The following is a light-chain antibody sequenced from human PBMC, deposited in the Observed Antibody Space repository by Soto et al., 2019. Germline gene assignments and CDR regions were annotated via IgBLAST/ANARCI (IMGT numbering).Light chain of an antibody. CDR2: AAS. CDR1: QSISSY. V-gene: IGKV1-39*01. Sequence: DSQMTQSPSSLSASVGERVTITCRASQSISSYLNWYQQKPGKAPKLLIYAASSLQSGVPSRFSGSGSGTDFTLTISSLQPEDFATYYCQQSYSTPRGLTFGGGTKVDIK. CDR3: QQSYSTPRGLT. J-gene: IGKJ4*01.